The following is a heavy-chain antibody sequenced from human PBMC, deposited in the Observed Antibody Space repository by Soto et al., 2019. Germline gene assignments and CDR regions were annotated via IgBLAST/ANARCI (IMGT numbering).Heavy chain of an antibody. CDR2: IIPILGET. CDR1: GTIFSSYT. Sequence: QVQLVQSGAEVKKPGSSVRVSCKASGTIFSSYTISWVRQAPGQGLEWMGRIIPILGETNSAQKFQDRVTPTADKTTNTAYMELTSLRWEDTAVYYCARGLGGSMDDWGQGNTVTVSS. D-gene: IGHD3-16*01. V-gene: IGHV1-69*08. CDR3: ARGLGGSMDD. J-gene: IGHJ6*02.